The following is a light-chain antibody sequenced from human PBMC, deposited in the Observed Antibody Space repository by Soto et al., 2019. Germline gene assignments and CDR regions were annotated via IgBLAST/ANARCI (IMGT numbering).Light chain of an antibody. Sequence: QSVLTQPASVSGSPGQSITISCTGTSSDVGSYNLVSWYQQHPGKAPKLMIYEGSKRPSGVSNRFSGSKSGNTASLTISVLQAEDEADYYCCSYAGSSTHVFGTGTKLTVL. V-gene: IGLV2-23*01. CDR2: EGS. CDR3: CSYAGSSTHV. J-gene: IGLJ1*01. CDR1: SSDVGSYNL.